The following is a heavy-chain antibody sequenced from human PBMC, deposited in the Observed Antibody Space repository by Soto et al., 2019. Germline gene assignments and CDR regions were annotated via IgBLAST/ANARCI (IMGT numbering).Heavy chain of an antibody. CDR2: SIPMLGMS. D-gene: IGHD3-10*01. V-gene: IGHV1-69*02. CDR3: ATNYGSGSAHFDY. Sequence: QVQLVQSGPEVKKPGSSVRVSCTASGGTFSSSTINWVRQVPGQGPEWMGRSIPMLGMSNYAQKFQGRVMMIADKATNTVYIELSSLRSEDTAIYYCATNYGSGSAHFDYWGQGTLVTVSS. J-gene: IGHJ4*02. CDR1: GGTFSSST.